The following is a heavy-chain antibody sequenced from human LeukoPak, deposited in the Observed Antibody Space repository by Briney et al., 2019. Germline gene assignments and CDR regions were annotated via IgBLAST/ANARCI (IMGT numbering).Heavy chain of an antibody. CDR2: IRYDGSNK. CDR1: GFTFSSYG. J-gene: IGHJ5*02. D-gene: IGHD3-22*01. CDR3: ARHEGDYYYDSSGYYGS. V-gene: IGHV3-30*02. Sequence: GGSRRRSCAASGFTFSSYGMHWVGQARGKGLEWVAFIRYDGSNKYYADSVKGRFTISRDNSKHTLYLKMNSLRAEDTAVYYCARHEGDYYYDSSGYYGSWGQGTLVTVSS.